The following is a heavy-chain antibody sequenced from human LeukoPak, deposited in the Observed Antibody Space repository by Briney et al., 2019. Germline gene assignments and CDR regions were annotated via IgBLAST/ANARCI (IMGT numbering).Heavy chain of an antibody. D-gene: IGHD3-22*01. V-gene: IGHV4-4*07. J-gene: IGHJ4*02. CDR1: GGSITNYY. CDR3: AREAGDYDASGYPPSPYYFDL. Sequence: SETPSLTCSVSGGSITNYYWSWIRQPAGKGPEWIGRIFSSGRNNYNPSLKSRLLLSVDPSKNQFSLRLSSVTAADTAVYYCAREAGDYDASGYPPSPYYFDLWGQGTLVTVSS. CDR2: IFSSGRN.